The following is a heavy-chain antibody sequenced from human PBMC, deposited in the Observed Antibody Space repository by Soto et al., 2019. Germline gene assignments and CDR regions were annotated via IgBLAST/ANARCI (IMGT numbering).Heavy chain of an antibody. Sequence: QVQLQQWGAGLLKPSETLSLTCAVYGGSFSGYYWSWIRQPPGKGLEWIGEINHSGSTNYNPSLKRRVTISGVTSKNQSSLKLSSVTAADTAVYSCARCGRDAFDISGQETMVTVSS. CDR3: ARCGRDAFDI. CDR2: INHSGST. J-gene: IGHJ3*02. V-gene: IGHV4-34*01. CDR1: GGSFSGYY.